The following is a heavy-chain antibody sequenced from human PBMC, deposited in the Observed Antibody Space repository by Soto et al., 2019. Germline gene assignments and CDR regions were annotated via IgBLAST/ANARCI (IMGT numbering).Heavy chain of an antibody. D-gene: IGHD2-2*02. V-gene: IGHV5-51*01. CDR1: RYSFTSYW. Sequence: GESLKISCKGSRYSFTSYWIGWVRQMPGKGLEWMGIIYPGDSDTRYSPSFQGQVTISADKSISTAYLQWSSLKASDTAMYYCARHSRVRAAIPYYCYYGLDGWGQGTTVTVSS. CDR3: ARHSRVRAAIPYYCYYGLDG. CDR2: IYPGDSDT. J-gene: IGHJ6*02.